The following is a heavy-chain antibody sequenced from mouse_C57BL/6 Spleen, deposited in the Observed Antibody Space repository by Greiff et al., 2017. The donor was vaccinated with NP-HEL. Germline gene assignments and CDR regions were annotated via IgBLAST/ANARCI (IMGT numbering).Heavy chain of an antibody. V-gene: IGHV1-55*01. D-gene: IGHD1-1*01. J-gene: IGHJ2*01. CDR2: IYPGSGST. CDR1: GYTFTSYW. Sequence: QVQLQQSGAELVKPGASVKMSCKASGYTFTSYWITWVKQRPGQGLEWIGDIYPGSGSTNYNEKFKSKATLTVDTSSSTAYMQLSSLTSEDSAVYYCAREERENYDFDYWGQGTTLTVSS. CDR3: AREERENYDFDY.